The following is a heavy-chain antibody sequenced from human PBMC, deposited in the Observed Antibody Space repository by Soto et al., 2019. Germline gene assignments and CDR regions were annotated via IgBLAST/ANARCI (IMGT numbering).Heavy chain of an antibody. CDR1: GVSIKSGGYY. J-gene: IGHJ4*02. CDR3: ARGLDCGYTYAYDN. Sequence: QVQLQESGPGLVKPSLTLSLTCSVSGVSIKSGGYYWTWIRQRPGKGLEWIAYIHYTGSTNYTPSPTSRLTVSLDTSKNLFSLNLTSVTAADTAVYFCARGLDCGYTYAYDNWGQGTLVTVSS. D-gene: IGHD5-18*01. V-gene: IGHV4-31*03. CDR2: IHYTGST.